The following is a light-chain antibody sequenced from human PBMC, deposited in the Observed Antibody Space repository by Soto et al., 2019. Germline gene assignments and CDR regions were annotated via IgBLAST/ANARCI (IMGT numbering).Light chain of an antibody. J-gene: IGLJ1*01. CDR2: EVS. CDR3: TSKSPDF. CDR1: SSGIRDYNY. Sequence: QSALTQPASVSGSPGQSITISCTGTSSGIRDYNYVSWYQQLPGNAPKLIMYEVSNRPSGISNRFSGSKSGNTASLTIPGLQAEDEADYYCTSKSPDFFGTGTKVTVL. V-gene: IGLV2-14*01.